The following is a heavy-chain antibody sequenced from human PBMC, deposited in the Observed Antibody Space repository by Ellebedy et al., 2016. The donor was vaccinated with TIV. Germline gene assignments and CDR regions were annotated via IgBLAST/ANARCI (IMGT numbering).Heavy chain of an antibody. CDR2: INHSGST. J-gene: IGHJ5*02. V-gene: IGHV4-34*01. Sequence: GSLRLXXAVYDASLSGYYWSWIRQPPGEGLEWMGEINHSGSTNYNPSLKSRVIISVDTSKNQISLKLSSVTAADTAVYYCARIYGSGSYNWFDPWGQGTLVTVSS. D-gene: IGHD3-10*01. CDR1: DASLSGYY. CDR3: ARIYGSGSYNWFDP.